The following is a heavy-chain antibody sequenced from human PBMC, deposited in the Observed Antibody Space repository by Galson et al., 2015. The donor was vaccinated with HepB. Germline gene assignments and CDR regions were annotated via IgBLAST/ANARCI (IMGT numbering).Heavy chain of an antibody. CDR3: ARLTSASSDPSDY. Sequence: SLRLSCAASGFTGSSFYMSWVRQAPGKGLEWVSLIYNGGSTYYADSVKGRFTISRDNSKNTLYLQMNSLRAEDTAVYYCARLTSASSDPSDYWGQGTLVTVSS. V-gene: IGHV3-53*01. J-gene: IGHJ4*02. CDR1: GFTGSSFY. D-gene: IGHD2-2*01. CDR2: IYNGGST.